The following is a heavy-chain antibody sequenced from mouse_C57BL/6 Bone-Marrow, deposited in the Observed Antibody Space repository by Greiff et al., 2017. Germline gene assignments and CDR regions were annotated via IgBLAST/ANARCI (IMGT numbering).Heavy chain of an antibody. D-gene: IGHD2-3*01. Sequence: QVQLKESGPGLVQPSQSLSITCTVSGFSFTSYGVHWVRQSPGKGLEWLGVIWTGGSTDYNAAFMSSLSITNDNSKSQVFFKMNSLQADDTAVYYCAKTIYDGYYSYAMDYWGQGTSVTVSS. CDR3: AKTIYDGYYSYAMDY. CDR1: GFSFTSYG. V-gene: IGHV2-5*01. J-gene: IGHJ4*01. CDR2: IWTGGST.